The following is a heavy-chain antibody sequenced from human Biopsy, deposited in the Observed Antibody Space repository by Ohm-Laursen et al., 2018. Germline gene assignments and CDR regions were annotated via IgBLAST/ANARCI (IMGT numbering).Heavy chain of an antibody. D-gene: IGHD5-12*01. CDR2: IYHTGST. V-gene: IGHV4-31*02. CDR3: ARADMVTTIVDY. Sequence: QTLSLTCAVSGDTISSGGNYWSWIRQFPGKGLEWIAYIYHTGSTYYNPSLKSRLSIAIDTSKNQFSASLRSVTAADTAVYYCARADMVTTIVDYWGQGTLVTVSS. CDR1: GDTISSGGNY. J-gene: IGHJ4*02.